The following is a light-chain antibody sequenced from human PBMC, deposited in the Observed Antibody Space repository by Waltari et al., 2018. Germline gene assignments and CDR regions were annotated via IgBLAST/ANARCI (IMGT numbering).Light chain of an antibody. Sequence: QSALTQPASVSGSPGQSITISCTGTSSDVGFYDFVSWFQQHPGTVPKVMIIKVKNRPTGVAHRCSGSKSANTTSLTICGLQAEDEADYYCSSYTRRSYWVFGGGTQLTVL. J-gene: IGLJ3*02. CDR2: KVK. CDR1: SSDVGFYDF. V-gene: IGLV2-14*01. CDR3: SSYTRRSYWV.